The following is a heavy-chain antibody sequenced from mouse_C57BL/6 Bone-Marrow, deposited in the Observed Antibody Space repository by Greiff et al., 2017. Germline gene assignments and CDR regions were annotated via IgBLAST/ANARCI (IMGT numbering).Heavy chain of an antibody. J-gene: IGHJ1*03. CDR3: ARRVYFDV. V-gene: IGHV1-59*01. CDR1: GYTFTSYW. Sequence: QVQLQQPGAELVRPGTSVKLSCKASGYTFTSYWMHWVKQRPGQGLEWIGVIDPSDSYTNYNQKFKGKATLTVDTSSSTAYMQLSSLTSVDSAVYYCARRVYFDVWGTGTTVTVAS. CDR2: IDPSDSYT.